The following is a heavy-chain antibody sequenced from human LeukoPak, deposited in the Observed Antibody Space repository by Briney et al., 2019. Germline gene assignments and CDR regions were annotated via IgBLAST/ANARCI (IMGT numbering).Heavy chain of an antibody. J-gene: IGHJ4*02. D-gene: IGHD3-10*01. V-gene: IGHV3-30*02. CDR2: IRYDETNK. CDR3: ARWQGVTMVRAARGQFDY. CDR1: GFTFSSYG. Sequence: GGSLRLSCAASGFTFSSYGMHWVRQAPGKGLEWVAFIRYDETNKYYADSVKGRFTISRDNAKNSLYLQMNSLRAEDTAVYYCARWQGVTMVRAARGQFDYWGQGTLVTVSS.